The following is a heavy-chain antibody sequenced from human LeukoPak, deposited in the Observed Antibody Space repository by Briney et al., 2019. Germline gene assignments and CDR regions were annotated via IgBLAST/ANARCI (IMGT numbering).Heavy chain of an antibody. CDR1: GGSISSTNW. J-gene: IGHJ4*02. CDR3: ARHNMLFDY. Sequence: SETLSLTCGVSGGSISSTNWWSWIRQPPGKGLEWIGYIYYSGSTNYNPSLKSRVTISVDTSKNQFSLKLSSVTAADTAVYYCARHNMLFDYWGQGTLVTVSS. CDR2: IYYSGST. V-gene: IGHV4-59*08. D-gene: IGHD3-16*01.